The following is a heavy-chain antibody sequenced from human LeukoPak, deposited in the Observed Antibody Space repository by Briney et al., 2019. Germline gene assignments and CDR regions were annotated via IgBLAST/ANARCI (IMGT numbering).Heavy chain of an antibody. V-gene: IGHV4-38-2*02. J-gene: IGHJ2*01. Sequence: SETLSLTCSVSGYSISSGYYWGWIRQPPGKGLEWIGNIYHDGNTYYNPSLKSRVTISVDTSKNQFSLKLSSVTAADTAVYYCARDLEAAAGTGYFDLWGRGTLVTVSS. CDR3: ARDLEAAAGTGYFDL. D-gene: IGHD6-13*01. CDR1: GYSISSGYY. CDR2: IYHDGNT.